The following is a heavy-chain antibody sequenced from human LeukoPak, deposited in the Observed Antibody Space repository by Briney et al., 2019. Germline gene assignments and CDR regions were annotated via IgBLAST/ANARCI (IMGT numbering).Heavy chain of an antibody. CDR1: GFSFTIYA. CDR3: AKNRGGSYYSGSDY. D-gene: IGHD1-26*01. CDR2: VRCSDAGT. Sequence: RGSLRLSCAPSGFSFTIYAISWVRQAPKEGLEWVSAVRCSDAGTSKADSVKGRFTISRDNSKKTLYLQMKSLRAEETAVYYCAKNRGGSYYSGSDYWGQGTLVTVSS. J-gene: IGHJ4*02. V-gene: IGHV3-23*01.